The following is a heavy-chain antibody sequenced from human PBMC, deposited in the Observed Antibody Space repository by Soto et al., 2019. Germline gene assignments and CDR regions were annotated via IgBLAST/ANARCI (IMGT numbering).Heavy chain of an antibody. CDR1: SGSISSSNW. D-gene: IGHD3-3*01. CDR2: IYHSGST. V-gene: IGHV4-4*02. CDR3: ARVIGSDTIFGVVIMGGAFDI. J-gene: IGHJ3*02. Sequence: SETLSLTCAVSSGSISSSNWWSWVRQPPGKGLEWIGEIYHSGSTNYNPSLKSRVTISVDKSKNQFSLKLSSVTAADTAVYYCARVIGSDTIFGVVIMGGAFDIWGQGTMVTVSS.